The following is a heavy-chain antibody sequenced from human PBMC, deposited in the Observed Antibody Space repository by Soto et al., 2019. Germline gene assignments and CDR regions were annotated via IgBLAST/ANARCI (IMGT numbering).Heavy chain of an antibody. J-gene: IGHJ4*02. D-gene: IGHD2-21*01. CDR3: AAPDGYSSFDY. V-gene: IGHV1-58*01. CDR2: IVVGSGNT. CDR1: GFTVTSSA. Sequence: ASVKVSCKGSGFTVTSSAVQWVRQARGQRLEWIGWIVVGSGNTNYAQKFQERVTITRDMSTSTAYMELSSLRSEDTAVYYCAAPDGYSSFDYWDQGTLVTVSS.